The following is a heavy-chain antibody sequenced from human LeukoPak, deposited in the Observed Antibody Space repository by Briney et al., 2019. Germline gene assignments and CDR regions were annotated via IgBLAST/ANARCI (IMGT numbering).Heavy chain of an antibody. V-gene: IGHV3-23*01. J-gene: IGHJ4*02. CDR1: GFSFSSYA. D-gene: IGHD3-3*01. CDR3: AKAPVTFWRSGFCLPFHF. CDR2: MSSSDDGR. Sequence: GGSLRLSCATSGFSFSSYAMSWVRQAPGKGLEWVSAMSSSDDGRYYAASVRGRFTISRDTSRSTLYLQMNSLRAEEAAVYYFAKAPVTFWRSGFCLPFHFWGQGTLGNLPS.